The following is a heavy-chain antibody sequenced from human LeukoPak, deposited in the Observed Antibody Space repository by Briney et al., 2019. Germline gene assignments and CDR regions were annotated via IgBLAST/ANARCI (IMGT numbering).Heavy chain of an antibody. CDR3: AKRGVVIRVILVGFHKEAYYFDS. V-gene: IGHV3-23*01. D-gene: IGHD3-22*01. J-gene: IGHJ4*02. Sequence: PGGSLRLSCAASGFTFSDYNMNWVRQAPGKGLEWVAGISDSGGSTNYADSVKGRFTISRDNPKNTLYLQMNSLRAEDTAVYFCAKRGVVIRVILVGFHKEAYYFDSWGQGALVTVSS. CDR1: GFTFSDYN. CDR2: ISDSGGST.